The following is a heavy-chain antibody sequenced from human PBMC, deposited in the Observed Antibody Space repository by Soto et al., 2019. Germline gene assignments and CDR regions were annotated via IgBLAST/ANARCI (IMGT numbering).Heavy chain of an antibody. V-gene: IGHV1-2*02. J-gene: IGHJ6*02. CDR1: GYTFTGYY. D-gene: IGHD5-18*01. Sequence: GASVQVSCKASGYTFTGYYMHWVRQAPGQGLEWMGWINPNSGGTNYAQKFQGRVTMTRDTSISTAYMELSRLRSDDTAVYYCARKGGYSYGYHYYYGMDVWGQGTTVTVSS. CDR2: INPNSGGT. CDR3: ARKGGYSYGYHYYYGMDV.